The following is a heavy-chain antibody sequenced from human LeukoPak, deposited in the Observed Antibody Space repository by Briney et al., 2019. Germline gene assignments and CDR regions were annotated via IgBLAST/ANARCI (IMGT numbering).Heavy chain of an antibody. CDR3: ARRERQSGNYYYFDY. CDR2: ITRSSAL. Sequence: PGGSLRLSCTASGFTFSTYSMNWVRQAPGKGLEWVSYITRSSALHYADSVKGRFTISRDNAKNSLFLQMSSLRDEDTAVYYCARRERQSGNYYYFDYWGQGTLVTVSS. CDR1: GFTFSTYS. D-gene: IGHD1-26*01. V-gene: IGHV3-48*02. J-gene: IGHJ4*02.